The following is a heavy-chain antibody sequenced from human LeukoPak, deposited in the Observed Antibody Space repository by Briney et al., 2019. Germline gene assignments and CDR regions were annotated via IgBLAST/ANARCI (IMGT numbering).Heavy chain of an antibody. CDR3: GRDPKLGIRGYSYGHIDY. V-gene: IGHV7-4-1*02. J-gene: IGHJ4*02. CDR2: INTNTGNP. Sequence: ASVKVSCKASGYTFTSYAMNWVRQAPGQGLEWMGWINTNTGNPTYAQGFTGRYAFSLDTSVSTAYLQISGLQADDTAVYYCGRDPKLGIRGYSYGHIDYWGQGTLVTVSS. CDR1: GYTFTSYA. D-gene: IGHD5-18*01.